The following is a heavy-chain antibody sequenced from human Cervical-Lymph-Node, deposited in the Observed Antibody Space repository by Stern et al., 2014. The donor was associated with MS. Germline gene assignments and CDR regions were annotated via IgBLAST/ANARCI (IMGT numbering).Heavy chain of an antibody. Sequence: EVQLVESGAEVKKPGESLKISCQASGYTFTSYWIGWVRQMPGKGLEWIAIIFPGGSYIRYSPSFQGQVTISADKSSSTAYLQWNNLKASDTAIYYCARQRYFDYWGQGTLVTVSS. CDR3: ARQRYFDY. J-gene: IGHJ4*02. CDR1: GYTFTSYW. CDR2: IFPGGSYI. V-gene: IGHV5-51*01.